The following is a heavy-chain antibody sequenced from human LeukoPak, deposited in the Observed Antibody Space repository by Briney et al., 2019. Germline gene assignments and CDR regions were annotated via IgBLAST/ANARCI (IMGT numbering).Heavy chain of an antibody. CDR3: ARSRISAPVDY. D-gene: IGHD6-6*01. V-gene: IGHV1-2*02. CDR1: GYTFTDYY. CDR2: INTHSGGT. Sequence: GASVKVSCEASGYTFTDYYMHWVRQAPGQGLEWMGWINTHSGGTSYAQKFQGRVTMTRDTSISTGFMELKSLGSDDTAVYYCARSRISAPVDYWGQGTLVTVSS. J-gene: IGHJ4*02.